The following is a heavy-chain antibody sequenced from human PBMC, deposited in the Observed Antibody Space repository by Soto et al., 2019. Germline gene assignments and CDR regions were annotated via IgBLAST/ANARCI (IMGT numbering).Heavy chain of an antibody. D-gene: IGHD5-18*01. V-gene: IGHV4-61*01. CDR1: GDSVTSGNYY. CDR2: IYYSGNT. Sequence: XGTLGLTCTVSGDSVTSGNYYWSWIRQPPGKGLEWIGYIYYSGNTNYSPSLKSRVTMSLDRSNNQFSLNLSSVTAADTAVYYCARLPVDTSMIYWFDPWGQGILVTVSS. CDR3: ARLPVDTSMIYWFDP. J-gene: IGHJ5*01.